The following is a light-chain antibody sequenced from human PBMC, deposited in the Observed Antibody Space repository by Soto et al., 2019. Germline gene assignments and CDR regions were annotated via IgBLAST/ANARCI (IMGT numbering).Light chain of an antibody. CDR3: QQYGSSPLT. Sequence: EIVLPQSPGTLSLSPGERATLSSRASQSVSSSYLAWYQQKPGQAPRLLTYGASSRATGIPDRFSGSGSGTDFTLTISRLEPEDFAGYYCQQYGSSPLTFGGGTKVEIK. CDR1: QSVSSSY. V-gene: IGKV3-20*01. J-gene: IGKJ4*01. CDR2: GAS.